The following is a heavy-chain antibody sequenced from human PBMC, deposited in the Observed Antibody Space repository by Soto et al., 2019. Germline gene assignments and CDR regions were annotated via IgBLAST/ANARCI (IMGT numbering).Heavy chain of an antibody. CDR3: ACITILGAEDWFDP. J-gene: IGHJ5*02. V-gene: IGHV3-48*03. D-gene: IGHD3-3*01. Sequence: EVQLVESGGGLVQPGGSLRLSCAASGFTFSSYEMNWVRQAPGKGLEWVSYISSSGSTIYYADSVKGRFTISIDNAKNSLYLQMNSLRAEDTAVYYCACITILGAEDWFDPWGQGTLVTVSS. CDR1: GFTFSSYE. CDR2: ISSSGSTI.